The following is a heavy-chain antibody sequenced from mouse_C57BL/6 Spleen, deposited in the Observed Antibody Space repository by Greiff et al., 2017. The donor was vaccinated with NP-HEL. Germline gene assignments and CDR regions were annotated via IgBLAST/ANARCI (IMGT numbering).Heavy chain of an antibody. J-gene: IGHJ4*01. V-gene: IGHV5-17*01. CDR1: GFTFSDYG. CDR3: ARGYYSNHGAMDY. D-gene: IGHD2-5*01. CDR2: ISSGSSTI. Sequence: EVHLVESGGGLVKPGGSLKLSCAASGFTFSDYGMHWVRQAPEKGLEWVAYISSGSSTIYYADTVKGRFTISRDNAKNTLFLQMTSLRSEDTAMYYCARGYYSNHGAMDYWGQGTSVTVSS.